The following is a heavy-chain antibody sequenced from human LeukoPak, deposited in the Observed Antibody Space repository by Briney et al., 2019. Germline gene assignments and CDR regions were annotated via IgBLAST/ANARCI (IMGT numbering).Heavy chain of an antibody. J-gene: IGHJ4*02. CDR1: GYTFTSYA. CDR3: ARGVGGVTASPFDY. V-gene: IGHV1-3*01. CDR2: INAGNGNT. Sequence: GASVKVSCKASGYTFTSYAMHWVRQAPGQRLEWMGWINAGNGNTKYSQKFQGRVTITRDTSASTAYMELSSLRSEDTAVYYCARGVGGVTASPFDYWGQGTLVTVSS. D-gene: IGHD3-16*01.